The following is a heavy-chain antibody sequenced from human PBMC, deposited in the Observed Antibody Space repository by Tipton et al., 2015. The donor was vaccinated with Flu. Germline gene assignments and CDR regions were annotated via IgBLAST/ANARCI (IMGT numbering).Heavy chain of an antibody. CDR1: GFTFDSFG. CDR3: ARDAGEFEASDI. Sequence: QVQLVQSGGGVVQPGRSLRLSCAASGFTFDSFGMHWVRQAPGKGLEWVAFIWYDGSNEYYADSVKGRFTVSRDNSKNTLYLQMNSLKNEDTAVYVCARDAGEFEASDIWGQGTMVTVS. V-gene: IGHV3-33*01. D-gene: IGHD3-10*01. J-gene: IGHJ3*02. CDR2: IWYDGSNE.